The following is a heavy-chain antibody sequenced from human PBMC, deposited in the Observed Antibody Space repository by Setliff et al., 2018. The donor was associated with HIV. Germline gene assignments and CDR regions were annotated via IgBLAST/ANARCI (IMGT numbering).Heavy chain of an antibody. D-gene: IGHD3-16*01. CDR3: ARVWLHFGADILRFDP. V-gene: IGHV4-61*09. CDR2: IYALGNT. J-gene: IGHJ5*02. CDR1: GDSVSSGTHY. Sequence: SETLSLTCSVSGDSVSSGTHYWSWIRQPAGKGLEWIGHIYALGNTNYNPSLSSRVTISLDKSRNQLSLELNSVTAADAAVYYCARVWLHFGADILRFDPWGQGLLVTVSS.